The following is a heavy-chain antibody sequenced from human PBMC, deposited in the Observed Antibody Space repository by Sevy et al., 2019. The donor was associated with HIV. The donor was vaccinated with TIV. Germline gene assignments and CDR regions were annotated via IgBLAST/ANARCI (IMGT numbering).Heavy chain of an antibody. D-gene: IGHD2-8*01. V-gene: IGHV3-33*01. CDR2: IWYDGSNK. J-gene: IGHJ5*02. CDR1: GFTFSSYG. CDR3: ARGGYCTNGVCYIRNWFDP. Sequence: GGSLRLSCAASGFTFSSYGMHWVRQAPGKGLEWVAVIWYDGSNKYYADSVKGRFTISRDNSKNTLYLQMNSLRAEDTAVYYCARGGYCTNGVCYIRNWFDPWGQGTLVTVSS.